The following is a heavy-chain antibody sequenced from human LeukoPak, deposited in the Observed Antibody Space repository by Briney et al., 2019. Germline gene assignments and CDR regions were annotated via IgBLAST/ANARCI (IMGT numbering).Heavy chain of an antibody. CDR3: ARVNLLGYCTNGVCPGGGLPFDY. CDR1: GGSFSGYH. V-gene: IGHV4-34*01. Sequence: SETLSLTCAVYGGSFSGYHWSWIRQSPGKGLEWIGEINHSESTSYNPSLKSRITISVDTSKNQFSLKLNSVTAADTAVYYCARVNLLGYCTNGVCPGGGLPFDYWGQGTLVTVSS. D-gene: IGHD2-8*01. CDR2: INHSEST. J-gene: IGHJ4*02.